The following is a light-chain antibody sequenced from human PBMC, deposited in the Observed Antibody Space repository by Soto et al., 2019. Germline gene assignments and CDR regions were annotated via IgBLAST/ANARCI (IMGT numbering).Light chain of an antibody. V-gene: IGKV1-6*01. J-gene: IGKJ5*01. CDR2: AAS. CDR3: LQDYNYPIT. Sequence: IEMTQSPSTLSASVGERVTSTCRATQSLNIWLAWYQQKPGKAPKLLIYAASSLQSGVPSRFSGSGSGTDFTLTISSLQPEDFATYYCLQDYNYPITSGQGTRLEIK. CDR1: QSLNIW.